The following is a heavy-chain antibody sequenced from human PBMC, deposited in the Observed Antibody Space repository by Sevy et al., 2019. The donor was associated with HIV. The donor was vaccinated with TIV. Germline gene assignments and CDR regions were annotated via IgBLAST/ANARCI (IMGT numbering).Heavy chain of an antibody. V-gene: IGHV4-38-2*02. Sequence: SETLSLTCTVSGFSISSDYYWGWIRQPPGKGLEWIGSIYDGGSTYYNPSLKIRVTISIDTSKNQFSLKLSSVAAADTAVYYCARDYYGSGSYYEFVYWGQGTLVTVSS. CDR2: IYDGGST. J-gene: IGHJ4*02. CDR3: ARDYYGSGSYYEFVY. D-gene: IGHD3-10*01. CDR1: GFSISSDYY.